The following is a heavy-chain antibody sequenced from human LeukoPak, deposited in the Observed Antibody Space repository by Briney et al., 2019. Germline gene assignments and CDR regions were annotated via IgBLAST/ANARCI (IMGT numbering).Heavy chain of an antibody. J-gene: IGHJ4*02. CDR1: GYSFTSYW. CDR2: IYPGDSDT. D-gene: IGHD3-10*01. V-gene: IGHV5-51*01. CDR3: ARRLPEVDNYYGSGSYPTWFDY. Sequence: GESLKISCKGSGYSFTSYWIGWVRQMPGKGLEWMGIIYPGDSDTRYSPSFQGQVTISADKSISTAYLQWSSLKASDTAMYYCARRLPEVDNYYGSGSYPTWFDYWGQGTPVTVSS.